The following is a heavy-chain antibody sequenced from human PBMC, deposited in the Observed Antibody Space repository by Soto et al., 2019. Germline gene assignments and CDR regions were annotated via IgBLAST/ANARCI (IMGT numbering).Heavy chain of an antibody. CDR3: ARTGDGHHDFLDY. D-gene: IGHD2-21*02. Sequence: LRLSCAASGFTFSSYWMNWVRQAPGKGLEWVANINQDGNEDNLLDSVEGRFTISRDNAKNSLFLQMNSLRVDDTAVYYCARTGDGHHDFLDYWGQGALVTVSS. CDR1: GFTFSSYW. CDR2: INQDGNED. V-gene: IGHV3-7*01. J-gene: IGHJ4*02.